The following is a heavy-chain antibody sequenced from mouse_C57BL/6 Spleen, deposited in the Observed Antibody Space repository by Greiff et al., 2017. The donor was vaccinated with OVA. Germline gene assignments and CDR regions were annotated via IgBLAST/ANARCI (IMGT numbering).Heavy chain of an antibody. CDR1: GFTFSSYG. CDR3: ARQFYYGSSYWYFDV. J-gene: IGHJ1*03. V-gene: IGHV5-6*01. D-gene: IGHD1-1*01. Sequence: DVQLVESGGDLVKPGGSLKLSCAASGFTFSSYGMSWVRQTPDKRLEWVATISSGGSYTYYPDSVKGRFTISRDNAKNTLYLQMSSLKSEDTAMYYCARQFYYGSSYWYFDVWGTGTTVTVSS. CDR2: ISSGGSYT.